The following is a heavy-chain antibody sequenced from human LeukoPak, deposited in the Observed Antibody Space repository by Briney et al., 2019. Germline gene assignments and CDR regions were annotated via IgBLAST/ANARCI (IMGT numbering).Heavy chain of an antibody. CDR1: GYTFINYY. J-gene: IGHJ3*01. CDR3: ARTNWVAVTRDAFDV. CDR2: ISPRGGST. V-gene: IGHV1-46*01. Sequence: ASVTVSCKASGYTFINYYIHWVRQAPGQGPEWMGVISPRGGSTRFAQRFEGRVTVTMDTSTSTVYMELNSLQSEDTAMYYCARTNWVAVTRDAFDVWGQGTMVTVSS. D-gene: IGHD2-15*01.